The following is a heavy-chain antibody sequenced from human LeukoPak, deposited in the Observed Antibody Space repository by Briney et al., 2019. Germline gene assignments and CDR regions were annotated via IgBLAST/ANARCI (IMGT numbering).Heavy chain of an antibody. D-gene: IGHD3-10*01. CDR1: GGTFSSYA. CDR2: ISAYNGNT. J-gene: IGHJ4*02. CDR3: ARGRGAFARNYFDY. V-gene: IGHV1-18*01. Sequence: ASVKVSCKASGGTFSSYAISWVRQAPGQGLEWMGWISAYNGNTNYAQKLQGRVTMTTDTSTSTAYMELRSLRSDDTAVYYCARGRGAFARNYFDYWGQGTLVTVSS.